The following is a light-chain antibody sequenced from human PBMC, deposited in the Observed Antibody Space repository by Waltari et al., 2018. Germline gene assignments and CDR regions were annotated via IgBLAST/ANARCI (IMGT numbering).Light chain of an antibody. CDR3: QVCDSSSDHFVV. J-gene: IGLJ2*01. Sequence: SYVLTQPPSVSVAPGQTARITRWGNNLGSKSEHWYQQKPGQAPVLVVYDDTDRPSGIPERFSGSNSGNTATLTISRVEAGDEADYYCQVCDSSSDHFVVFGGGTKLTVL. CDR2: DDT. CDR1: NLGSKS. V-gene: IGLV3-21*02.